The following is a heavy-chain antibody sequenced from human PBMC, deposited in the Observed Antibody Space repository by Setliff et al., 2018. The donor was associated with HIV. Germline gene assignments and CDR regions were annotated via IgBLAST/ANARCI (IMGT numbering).Heavy chain of an antibody. CDR2: IKQDGSEK. Sequence: PGGSLRLSCAASGITFSDQWMTWFRQPPGKGLEWVANIKQDGSEKYYVDSVKGRFTISRDNAKNSLYLQMNSLRAEDTAVYYCARDIPAGTGTTLFDYWGQGTLVTVSS. J-gene: IGHJ4*02. V-gene: IGHV3-7*03. D-gene: IGHD1-7*01. CDR1: GITFSDQW. CDR3: ARDIPAGTGTTLFDY.